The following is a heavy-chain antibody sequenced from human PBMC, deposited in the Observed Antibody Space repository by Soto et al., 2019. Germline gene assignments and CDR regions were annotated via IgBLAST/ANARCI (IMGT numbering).Heavy chain of an antibody. CDR1: GFTFSSYA. CDR2: ISASGDGT. Sequence: EVQLLESGGGLVQPGGSLRLSCAASGFTFSSYAMSWVRQAPGKGLEWVLGISASGDGTDYADSVKGRFTISRDNSKNTLYLQMNSLRAEDTAVYYCAKSTPWTSTGYYYDYMDVWGKGTTVTVSS. J-gene: IGHJ6*03. D-gene: IGHD1-1*01. V-gene: IGHV3-23*01. CDR3: AKSTPWTSTGYYYDYMDV.